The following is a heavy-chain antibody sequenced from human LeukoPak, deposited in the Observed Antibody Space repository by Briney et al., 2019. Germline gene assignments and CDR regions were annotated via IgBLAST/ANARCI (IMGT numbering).Heavy chain of an antibody. CDR2: MNPNSGNT. J-gene: IGHJ4*02. D-gene: IGHD7-27*01. CDR3: ARDGDLNGRTRAHY. CDR1: GYPFISYD. Sequence: ASVKVSCKASGYPFISYDINWVRQATGQGLEWMGWMNPNSGNTGYAQRFQGRVTMTRNTSISTAYMEVSSLRSEDTAMYYCARDGDLNGRTRAHYWGQGTLVTVSS. V-gene: IGHV1-8*01.